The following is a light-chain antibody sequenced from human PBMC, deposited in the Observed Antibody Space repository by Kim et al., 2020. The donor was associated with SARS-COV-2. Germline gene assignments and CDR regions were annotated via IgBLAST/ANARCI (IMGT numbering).Light chain of an antibody. CDR2: NVN. V-gene: IGLV1-44*01. CDR1: RSNTGRNA. J-gene: IGLJ3*02. Sequence: GKGATVPCSGSRSNTGRNAVNWFQQVPGTAPKRLTYNVNQRPSGVPDRVSGSKSGTSASLAIGGLQSEDEAHYYCAAWDNSLKGWVFGGGTQLTVL. CDR3: AAWDNSLKGWV.